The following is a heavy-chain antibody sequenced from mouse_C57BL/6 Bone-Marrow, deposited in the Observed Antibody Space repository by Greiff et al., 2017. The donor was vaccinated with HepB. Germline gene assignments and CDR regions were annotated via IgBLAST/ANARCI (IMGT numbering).Heavy chain of an antibody. V-gene: IGHV1-59*01. CDR2: IDPSDSYT. CDR3: ARGIITTAYYAMDY. Sequence: QVQLQQPGAELVRPGTSVKLSCKASGYTFTSYWMHWVKQRPGQGLEWIGVIDPSDSYTNYNQKFKGKATLTVDTSSSTAYMQLSSLTSEDAAVYYCARGIITTAYYAMDYWGQGTSVTVSS. CDR1: GYTFTSYW. D-gene: IGHD1-1*01. J-gene: IGHJ4*01.